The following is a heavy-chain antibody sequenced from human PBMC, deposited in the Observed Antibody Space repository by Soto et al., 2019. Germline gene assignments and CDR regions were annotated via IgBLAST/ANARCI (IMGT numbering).Heavy chain of an antibody. D-gene: IGHD4-17*01. CDR1: GFTFSNYA. Sequence: EVQLLESGGGLVQPGGSLRLSCAASGFTFSNYAMNWVRQAPGKGLEWVSGISGSGGSTNYADSVKGRFTISRDNSKNERYLQLNSLRAEDTAVYYFAKRPLRDTTFDYWGQGNLVTVSS. CDR3: AKRPLRDTTFDY. CDR2: ISGSGGST. J-gene: IGHJ4*02. V-gene: IGHV3-23*01.